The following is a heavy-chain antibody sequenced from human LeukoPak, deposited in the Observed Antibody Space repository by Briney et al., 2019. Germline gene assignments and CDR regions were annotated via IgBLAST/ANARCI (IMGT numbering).Heavy chain of an antibody. CDR3: AASGAVAGTYYGMDV. CDR1: GYSFTSYW. J-gene: IGHJ6*02. Sequence: GESLKISCKGPGYSFTSYWIGWVRQMPGKGLEWMGIIYPGDSDTRYSPSFQGQVTISADKSISTAYLQWSSLKASDTAMYYCAASGAVAGTYYGMDVWGQGTTVTVSS. D-gene: IGHD6-19*01. V-gene: IGHV5-51*01. CDR2: IYPGDSDT.